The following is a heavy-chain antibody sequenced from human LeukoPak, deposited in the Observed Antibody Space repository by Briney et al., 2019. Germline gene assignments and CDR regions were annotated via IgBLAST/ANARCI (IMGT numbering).Heavy chain of an antibody. J-gene: IGHJ3*02. CDR2: INPNSGGT. CDR1: GYTFTGYY. CDR3: ARALSITIFGVADYAFDI. Sequence: GASVKVSCKASGYTFTGYYMHWVRQAPGQGLEWMGWINPNSGGTNYAQKFQGRVTMTRDTSISTAYMELSRLRSDDTAVYYCARALSITIFGVADYAFDIWGQGTMVTVSS. V-gene: IGHV1-2*02. D-gene: IGHD3-3*01.